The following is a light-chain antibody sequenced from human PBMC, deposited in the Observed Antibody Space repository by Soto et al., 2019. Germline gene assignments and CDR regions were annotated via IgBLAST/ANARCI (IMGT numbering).Light chain of an antibody. CDR3: SSYTSSNTYV. CDR2: EVS. CDR1: SSEVGSYNR. V-gene: IGLV2-18*02. J-gene: IGLJ1*01. Sequence: QSALTQPPSVSGSPGQSVTISCTGTSSEVGSYNRVSWYQQPPGTAPKLMIYEVSNRPSGVPDRFSGSKSGNTASLTISGLQAEDEADYYCSSYTSSNTYVFGTGTKVTV.